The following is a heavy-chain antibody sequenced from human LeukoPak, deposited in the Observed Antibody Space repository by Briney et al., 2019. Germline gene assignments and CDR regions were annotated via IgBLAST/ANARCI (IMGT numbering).Heavy chain of an antibody. J-gene: IGHJ4*02. Sequence: SSETLSLTCAVYGGSFSGYYWSWIRQPPGKGLEWIGEINHSGSANYNPSLKSRVTLSIDKSKNQFSLNLNSVTAADTAVYYCARARRDSGYYKVDYWGQGTLVTVSS. CDR2: INHSGSA. D-gene: IGHD3-3*01. V-gene: IGHV4-34*01. CDR3: ARARRDSGYYKVDY. CDR1: GGSFSGYY.